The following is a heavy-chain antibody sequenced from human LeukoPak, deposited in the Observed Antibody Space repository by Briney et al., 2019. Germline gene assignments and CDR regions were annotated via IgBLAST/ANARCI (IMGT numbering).Heavy chain of an antibody. CDR3: ARSERAYCGGDCYRFDY. CDR1: GYTFTGYY. CDR2: INPNSGGT. Sequence: ASVKVSCKASGYTFTGYYMHWVRQAPGQGLEWMGWINPNSGGTNYAQKFQGRVTMTRDTSISTAYMELSRLRSDDTAVYYCARSERAYCGGDCYRFDYWGQGTLVTVSS. J-gene: IGHJ4*02. D-gene: IGHD2-21*02. V-gene: IGHV1-2*02.